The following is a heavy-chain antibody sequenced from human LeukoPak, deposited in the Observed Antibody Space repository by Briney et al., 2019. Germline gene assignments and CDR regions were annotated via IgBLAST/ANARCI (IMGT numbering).Heavy chain of an antibody. CDR1: GFTFYDYA. V-gene: IGHV3-9*01. D-gene: IGHD3-3*01. CDR2: ISWNCGSI. J-gene: IGHJ4*02. CDR3: AKDGSGYYSFDD. Sequence: GRSLRLSCAASGFTFYDYAMHWVRHAPGKGLEWVSGISWNCGSIDYADSVKGRFTISRDNAKNSLYLQMNSLRAKDTALYYCAKDGSGYYSFDDWGQGALVTVSS.